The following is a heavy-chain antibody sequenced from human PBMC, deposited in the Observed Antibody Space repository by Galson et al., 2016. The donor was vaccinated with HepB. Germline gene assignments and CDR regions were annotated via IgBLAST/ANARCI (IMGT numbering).Heavy chain of an antibody. CDR2: INYSGNI. V-gene: IGHV4-39*01. J-gene: IGHJ4*02. D-gene: IGHD3-10*01. CDR3: ARLEITGSGNFFDV. Sequence: SETLSLTCTVSGGSISSGRHYWTWVRQPPGEGLQWIGSINYSGNIYYDAFFKSRVSMSMDTSESQFPLKVRSVPAADTSTYYCARLEITGSGNFFDVWGQGTLVIVSS. CDR1: GGSISSGRHY.